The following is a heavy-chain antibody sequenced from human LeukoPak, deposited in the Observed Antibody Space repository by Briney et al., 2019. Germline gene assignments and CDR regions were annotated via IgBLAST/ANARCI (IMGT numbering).Heavy chain of an antibody. CDR2: IRPDCGGT. CDR3: ARDAETLINWGSADYFDY. D-gene: IGHD7-27*01. J-gene: IGHJ4*02. CDR1: GYTFTGWY. Sequence: GASVKVSCKASGYTFTGWYMHWVRQAPGQELEWMGWIRPDCGGTDYAQKFQGRVTMTRDTSISTAYMELSRLTSDDTAVYYCARDAETLINWGSADYFDYWGQGTLVTVSS. V-gene: IGHV1-2*02.